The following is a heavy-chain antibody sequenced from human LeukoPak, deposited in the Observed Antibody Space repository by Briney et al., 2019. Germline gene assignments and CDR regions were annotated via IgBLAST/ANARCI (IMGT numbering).Heavy chain of an antibody. Sequence: PSETLSLTCTVSGGSISSYYWSWIRQPAGKGLEWIGRIYTSGSTNYNPSLKSRVTMSVDTSKNQFSRKLSSVTAADTAVYYCARGDMWFRAPYYYYMDVWGKGTTVTVS. CDR2: IYTSGST. D-gene: IGHD3-10*01. J-gene: IGHJ6*03. V-gene: IGHV4-4*07. CDR3: ARGDMWFRAPYYYYMDV. CDR1: GGSISSYY.